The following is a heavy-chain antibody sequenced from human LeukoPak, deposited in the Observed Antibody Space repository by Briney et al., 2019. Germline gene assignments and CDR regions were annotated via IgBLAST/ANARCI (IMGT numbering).Heavy chain of an antibody. CDR3: ARDCTHVRYCSGGSCYSSWFDP. D-gene: IGHD2-15*01. Sequence: GASVKVSCKASGYTFTGYYMHWVRQAPGQGLERMGWINPNSGGTNYAQKFQGRVTMTRDTSISTAYMELSRLRSDDTAVYYCARDCTHVRYCSGGSCYSSWFDPWGQGTLVTVSS. J-gene: IGHJ5*02. CDR2: INPNSGGT. V-gene: IGHV1-2*02. CDR1: GYTFTGYY.